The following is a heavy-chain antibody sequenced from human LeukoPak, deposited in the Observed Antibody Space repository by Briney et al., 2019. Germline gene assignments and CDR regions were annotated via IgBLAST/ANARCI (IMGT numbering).Heavy chain of an antibody. J-gene: IGHJ4*02. D-gene: IGHD5-12*01. CDR3: AKDRHSGYDFSPFDY. V-gene: IGHV3-23*01. Sequence: PGGSLRLSCAASGFTFSSYAMSWVRQAPGKGLEWVSAISGSGGSTYYADSVKGRFTISRGNSKNTLYLQMNSLRAEDTAVYYCAKDRHSGYDFSPFDYWGQGTLVTVSS. CDR1: GFTFSSYA. CDR2: ISGSGGST.